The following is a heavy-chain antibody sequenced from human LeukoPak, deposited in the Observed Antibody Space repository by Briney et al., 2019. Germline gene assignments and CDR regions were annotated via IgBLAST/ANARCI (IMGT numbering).Heavy chain of an antibody. D-gene: IGHD1-14*01. Sequence: GGSLRLSCEASGFTFRHSWLSWIRQTPGKGLEWVANIRPDSSDKFYVDSMEGRFTISRDNTKNSLYLQIDNARLDDTGLYYCTRLPRETAGDYWGQGVPVIVSS. CDR1: GFTFRHSW. J-gene: IGHJ4*02. V-gene: IGHV3-7*03. CDR3: TRLPRETAGDY. CDR2: IRPDSSDK.